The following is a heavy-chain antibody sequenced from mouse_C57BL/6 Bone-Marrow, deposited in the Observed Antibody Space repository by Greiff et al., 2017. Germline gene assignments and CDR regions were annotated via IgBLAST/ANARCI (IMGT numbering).Heavy chain of an antibody. Sequence: QVQLQQPGAELVKPGASVKFSCKASGYTFTSYWMHWVKQRPGQGLEWIGMIHPNSGSTNYNEKFKSKATLTVDKSSSTAYMQLSSLTSEDSAVYYCARWWAYCYGFDYWGQGTTLTVSA. D-gene: IGHD1-1*01. J-gene: IGHJ2*01. V-gene: IGHV1-64*01. CDR1: GYTFTSYW. CDR2: IHPNSGST. CDR3: ARWWAYCYGFDY.